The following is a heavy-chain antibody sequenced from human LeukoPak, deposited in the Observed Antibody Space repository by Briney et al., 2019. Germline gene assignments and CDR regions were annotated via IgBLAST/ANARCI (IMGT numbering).Heavy chain of an antibody. CDR2: IYHSGST. V-gene: IGHV4-4*02. CDR3: ARQTYSNYVVDY. D-gene: IGHD4-11*01. Sequence: GSLRPSCSASGFTFSTYWMSWVRQAPGKGLEWIGEIYHSGSTNYNPSLKSRVTISVDKSKNQFSLKLSSVTAADTAVYYSARQTYSNYVVDYWGQGTLVTVSS. CDR1: GFTFSTYW. J-gene: IGHJ4*02.